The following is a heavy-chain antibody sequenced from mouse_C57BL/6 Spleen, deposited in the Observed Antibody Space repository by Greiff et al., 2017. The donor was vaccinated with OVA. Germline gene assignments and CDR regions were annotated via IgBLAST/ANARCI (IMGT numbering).Heavy chain of an antibody. Sequence: EVQLVESEGGLVQPGSSMKLSCTASGFTFTDYYMAWVRQVPEKGLEWVGNINYDGSSTYYLDSLKSRFIISRDNARNILYLQMSSLKSEDTATYYCARYNYGYFDDWGKGTTLTVSS. CDR1: GFTFTDYY. D-gene: IGHD1-1*01. J-gene: IGHJ2*01. CDR2: INYDGSST. V-gene: IGHV5-16*01. CDR3: ARYNYGYFDD.